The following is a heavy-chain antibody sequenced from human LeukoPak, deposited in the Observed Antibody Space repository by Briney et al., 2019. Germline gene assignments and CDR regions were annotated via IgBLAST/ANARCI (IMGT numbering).Heavy chain of an antibody. CDR1: DDSITMYY. CDR3: AGSSEGRYYYDSSGLSYYYYYMDV. CDR2: IYYSGST. J-gene: IGHJ6*03. D-gene: IGHD3-22*01. V-gene: IGHV4-59*01. Sequence: PSETLSLTCSVSDDSITMYYWTWIRQPPGKGLEWIGYIYYSGSTYYNPSLRSRVTISVDTSKNQFSLKLSSVTAADTAVYYCAGSSEGRYYYDSSGLSYYYYYMDVWGKGTTVTISS.